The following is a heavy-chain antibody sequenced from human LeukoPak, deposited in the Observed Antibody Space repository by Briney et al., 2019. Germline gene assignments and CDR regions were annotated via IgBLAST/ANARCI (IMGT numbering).Heavy chain of an antibody. CDR3: ARAGLAAAGAYNWFDP. J-gene: IGHJ5*02. CDR1: GYTFTGYY. Sequence: ASVRVSCKASGYTFTGYYMHWVRQAPGQGLEWMGWINPNSSGTNYAQKFQGRVTMTRDTSISTAYMELSRLRSDDTAVYYCARAGLAAAGAYNWFDPWGQGTLVTVSS. D-gene: IGHD6-13*01. CDR2: INPNSSGT. V-gene: IGHV1-2*02.